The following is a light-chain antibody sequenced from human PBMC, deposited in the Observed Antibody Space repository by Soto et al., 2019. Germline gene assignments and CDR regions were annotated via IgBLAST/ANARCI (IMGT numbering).Light chain of an antibody. CDR2: DAS. Sequence: DIQMTKSPSTRPASEGAGVTFTARASRGFSGCLAWYQQKPGKAPKLLIYDASSLESGVPSRFSGSGSGTEFTLTISSLQPDDFATYYCQQYNSYSQWTFGQGTKVEIK. CDR1: RGFSGC. CDR3: QQYNSYSQWT. J-gene: IGKJ1*01. V-gene: IGKV1-5*01.